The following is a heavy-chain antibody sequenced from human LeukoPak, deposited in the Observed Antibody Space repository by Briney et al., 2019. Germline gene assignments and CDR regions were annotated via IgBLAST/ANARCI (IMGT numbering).Heavy chain of an antibody. CDR2: IYSGGST. CDR1: GFTVSSNY. J-gene: IGHJ4*02. CDR3: ATSKPGTTVTSSPFDY. Sequence: PGGSLRLSCAASGFTVSSNYMSWVRQAPGKGLEWVSVIYSGGSTYYADSVKGRFTISRDNSKNTLYLQMNSLRAEDTAVYYCATSKPGTTVTSSPFDYWGQGTLVTVSS. V-gene: IGHV3-53*01. D-gene: IGHD4-17*01.